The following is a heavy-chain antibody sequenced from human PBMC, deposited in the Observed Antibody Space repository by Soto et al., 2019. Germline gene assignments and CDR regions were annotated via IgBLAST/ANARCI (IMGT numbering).Heavy chain of an antibody. Sequence: PGGSLRLSCAASGFTFSSYGMHWVRQAPGKGLEWVAVIWYDGSNKYYADSVKGRFTISRDNSKNTLYLQMNSLRAEDTAVYYCARDKKRAMWIQLRDWLDPWGQGTLVTVSS. J-gene: IGHJ5*02. V-gene: IGHV3-33*01. CDR3: ARDKKRAMWIQLRDWLDP. CDR2: IWYDGSNK. D-gene: IGHD5-18*01. CDR1: GFTFSSYG.